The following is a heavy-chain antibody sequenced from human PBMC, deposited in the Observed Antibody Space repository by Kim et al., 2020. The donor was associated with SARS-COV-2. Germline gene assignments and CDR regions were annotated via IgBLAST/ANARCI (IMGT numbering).Heavy chain of an antibody. CDR2: INSDGNSI. J-gene: IGHJ4*02. D-gene: IGHD2-2*01. Sequence: GGSLRLSCAASGFTFSSYWMHWVRQVPGKGLVWVSRINSDGNSISYVDSVKDRFTISRDNAKNTLYLQMNSLRVEDTALYYCARAMTMHGGIMGYWGQGTLVTVSS. V-gene: IGHV3-74*01. CDR3: ARAMTMHGGIMGY. CDR1: GFTFSSYW.